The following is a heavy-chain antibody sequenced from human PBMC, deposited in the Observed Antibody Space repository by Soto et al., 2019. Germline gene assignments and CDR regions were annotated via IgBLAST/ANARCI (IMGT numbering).Heavy chain of an antibody. J-gene: IGHJ4*02. CDR1: GFTFSSYA. Sequence: EVQLLESGGGLVQPGGSLRLSCAASGFTFSSYAMRGVRQAPGKGLEWVSAVSGSGGSTYYADSVKGRFTISRDNSKNTLYLQMNSLRAEDTAVYYFAKRGSGSYFDYWGQGTLVTVSS. V-gene: IGHV3-23*01. D-gene: IGHD1-26*01. CDR2: VSGSGGST. CDR3: AKRGSGSYFDY.